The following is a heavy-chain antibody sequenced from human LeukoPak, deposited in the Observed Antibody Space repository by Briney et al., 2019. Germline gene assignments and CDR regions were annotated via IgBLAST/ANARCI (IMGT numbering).Heavy chain of an antibody. CDR2: IRYDGSNK. Sequence: PGGSLRLSCAASGFTFSSYGMHWARQAPGKGLEWVAFIRYDGSNKYYADSVKGRFTISRDNSKNTLYLQMNSLRAEDTAVYYCSSVVVVPAATLGDAFDIWGQGTMVTVSS. CDR1: GFTFSSYG. J-gene: IGHJ3*02. D-gene: IGHD2-2*01. CDR3: SSVVVVPAATLGDAFDI. V-gene: IGHV3-30*02.